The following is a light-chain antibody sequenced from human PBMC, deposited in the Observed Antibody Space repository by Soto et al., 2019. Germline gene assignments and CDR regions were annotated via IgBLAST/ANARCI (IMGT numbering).Light chain of an antibody. CDR3: CSYAGSYIWV. Sequence: QSALTQPRSVSGSPGQSVTISCTGTSSDVGGYNYVSWYQQHPGKAPKLMIYDVNERPSGVPDRFSGSKSDNTASLTISGLQAEDEADYYCCSYAGSYIWVFGGGTQLTVL. CDR2: DVN. J-gene: IGLJ3*02. CDR1: SSDVGGYNY. V-gene: IGLV2-11*01.